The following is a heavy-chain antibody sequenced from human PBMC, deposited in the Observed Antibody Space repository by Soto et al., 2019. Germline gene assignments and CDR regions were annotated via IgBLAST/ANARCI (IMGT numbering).Heavy chain of an antibody. CDR2: IFSSGST. V-gene: IGHV4-4*07. D-gene: IGHD5-12*01. J-gene: IGHJ4*02. CDR3: AREGSYSAYNFAHGIQLWSFDF. Sequence: SETLSLTXTVSGGSINTFYWSWVRQPAGKGLEWIGRIFSSGSTSFNPSLESRVAMSVDTSKNHFSLNLSSVTAADMAVYYCAREGSYSAYNFAHGIQLWSFDFWGQGALVTVSS. CDR1: GGSINTFY.